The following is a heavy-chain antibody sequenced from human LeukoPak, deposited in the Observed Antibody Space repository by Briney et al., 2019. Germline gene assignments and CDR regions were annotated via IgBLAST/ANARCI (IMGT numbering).Heavy chain of an antibody. J-gene: IGHJ4*02. V-gene: IGHV3-30*03. CDR2: ILEDGTIQ. CDR3: ARVQGGGFRTADF. CDR1: GFTFSSYW. D-gene: IGHD3-10*01. Sequence: GGSLRLSCAASGFTFSSYWMHWVRQAPGKGLDWVAVILEDGTIQHYADSVKGRFTISRDNSRNTVFLQMNSLRGEDTAIYYCARVQGGGFRTADFWGQGTVVTVSS.